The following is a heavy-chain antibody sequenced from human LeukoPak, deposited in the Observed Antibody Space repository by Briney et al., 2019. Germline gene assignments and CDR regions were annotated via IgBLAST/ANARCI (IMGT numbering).Heavy chain of an antibody. V-gene: IGHV4-4*07. CDR1: GGSISSYY. CDR2: IYHSGST. J-gene: IGHJ4*02. D-gene: IGHD2-2*01. Sequence: SETLSLTCTVSGGSISSYYWSWIRQPAGKGLEWIGSIYHSGSTYYNPSLKSRVTISVDTSKNQFSLKLSSVTAADTAVYYCARGCSSTSCYYWGQGTLVTVSS. CDR3: ARGCSSTSCYY.